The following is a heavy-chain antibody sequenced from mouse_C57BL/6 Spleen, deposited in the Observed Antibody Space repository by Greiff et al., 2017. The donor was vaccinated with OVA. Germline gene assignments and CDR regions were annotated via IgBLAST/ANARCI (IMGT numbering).Heavy chain of an antibody. J-gene: IGHJ2*01. Sequence: VQLQQSGAELVKPGASVKLSCKASGYTFTSYWMHWVKQRPGQGLEWIGMIHPNSGSTNYNEKFKSKATLTVDKSSSTAYMQLSSLTSEDSAVYYCAREKGTSFYFDYWGQGTTLTVSS. CDR1: GYTFTSYW. D-gene: IGHD1-2*01. CDR3: AREKGTSFYFDY. CDR2: IHPNSGST. V-gene: IGHV1-64*01.